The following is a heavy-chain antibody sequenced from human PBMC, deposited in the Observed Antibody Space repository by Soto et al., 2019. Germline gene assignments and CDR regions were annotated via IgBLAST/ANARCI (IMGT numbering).Heavy chain of an antibody. V-gene: IGHV4-59*01. CDR1: GGSISSYY. CDR3: ARGRIAAADYGMDV. Sequence: SETLSLTCTVSGGSISSYYWSWIRQPPGKGLEWIGYIYYSGSTNYNPSLKSRVTISVDTSKNQCSLKLSSVTAADTGVYYCARGRIAAADYGMDVWGQGTTVTVSS. CDR2: IYYSGST. D-gene: IGHD6-13*01. J-gene: IGHJ6*02.